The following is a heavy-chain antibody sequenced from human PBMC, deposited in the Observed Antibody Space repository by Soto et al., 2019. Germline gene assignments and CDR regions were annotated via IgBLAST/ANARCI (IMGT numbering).Heavy chain of an antibody. Sequence: SETLSLTCTVSGGSISSSSYYWGWIRQPPGKGLEWIGSIYYSGSTYYNPALKSRVTISVDTSKNQFSLTLSSVTAADTAVYYCARHHRVTSFIAARGGNWFDPWGQGTLVTVSS. CDR3: ARHHRVTSFIAARGGNWFDP. V-gene: IGHV4-39*01. CDR2: IYYSGST. J-gene: IGHJ5*02. D-gene: IGHD6-6*01. CDR1: GGSISSSSYY.